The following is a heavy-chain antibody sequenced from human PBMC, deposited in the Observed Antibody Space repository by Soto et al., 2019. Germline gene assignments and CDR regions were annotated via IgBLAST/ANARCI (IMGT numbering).Heavy chain of an antibody. D-gene: IGHD5-18*01. Sequence: PGGSLRLSCAASGFTFDDYAMHWVRQAPGKGLEWVSGISWNSGSIGYADSVKGRFTISRDNAKNSLYLQMNSLRAEDTALYYCAKAVGSYGNFDYWGKGTLVTDAS. CDR3: AKAVGSYGNFDY. CDR2: ISWNSGSI. V-gene: IGHV3-9*01. CDR1: GFTFDDYA. J-gene: IGHJ4*02.